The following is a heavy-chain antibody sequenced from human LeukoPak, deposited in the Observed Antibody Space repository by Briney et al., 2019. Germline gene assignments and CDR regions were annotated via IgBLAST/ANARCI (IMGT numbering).Heavy chain of an antibody. D-gene: IGHD3-22*01. V-gene: IGHV3-73*01. CDR1: GFTFSGSA. J-gene: IGHJ3*02. CDR2: IRSKANSYAT. CDR3: TRHGDYYDSSGYYIDAFDI. Sequence: PGGSLRLSCAASGFTFSGSAMHWVRQASGKGLEWVGRIRSKANSYATAYAASVKGRFTISRDDSKNTAYLQMNSLKTEDTAVYYCTRHGDYYDSSGYYIDAFDIRGQGTMVTVSS.